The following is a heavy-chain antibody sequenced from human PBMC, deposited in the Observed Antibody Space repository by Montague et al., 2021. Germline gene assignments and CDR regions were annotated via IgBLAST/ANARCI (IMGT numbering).Heavy chain of an antibody. V-gene: IGHV3-30-3*01. CDR3: ARWRVYYDSSGYAA. CDR1: GFPFSTFP. CDR2: ISHDGSNK. D-gene: IGHD3-22*01. Sequence: RRLSFAASGFPFSTFPMYWFRQAPGKGLEWVALISHDGSNKYYADSVRGRFTVSRDNSKNTLYLQTSSLRADDTAVYYCARWRVYYDSSGYAAWGRGTLVTVSS. J-gene: IGHJ5*02.